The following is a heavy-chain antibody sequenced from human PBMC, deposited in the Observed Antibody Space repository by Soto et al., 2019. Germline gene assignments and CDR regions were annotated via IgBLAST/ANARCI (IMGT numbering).Heavy chain of an antibody. J-gene: IGHJ4*02. D-gene: IGHD1-1*01. V-gene: IGHV4-4*02. Sequence: SETLSLTCAVSSGSISSSNWWSWVRQPPGKGLEWIGEIYHSGSTNYNPSLKSRVTISVDKSKNQFSLKLSSVTAADTAVYYCATVPKGTATGHDYWGQGTLVTVSS. CDR3: ATVPKGTATGHDY. CDR2: IYHSGST. CDR1: SGSISSSNW.